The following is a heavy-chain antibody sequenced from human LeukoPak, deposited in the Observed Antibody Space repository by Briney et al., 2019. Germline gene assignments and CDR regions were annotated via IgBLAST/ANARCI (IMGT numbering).Heavy chain of an antibody. V-gene: IGHV4-39*07. CDR3: ARDSQPVYSSGWYDY. CDR1: GGSISSSSYY. Sequence: PSETLSLTCTVSGGSISSSSYYWGWIRQPPGKGLEWIGSIYYSGSTYYNPSLKSRVTISVDTSKNQFSLKLSSVTAADTAVYYCARDSQPVYSSGWYDYWGQGTLVTVSS. J-gene: IGHJ4*02. D-gene: IGHD6-19*01. CDR2: IYYSGST.